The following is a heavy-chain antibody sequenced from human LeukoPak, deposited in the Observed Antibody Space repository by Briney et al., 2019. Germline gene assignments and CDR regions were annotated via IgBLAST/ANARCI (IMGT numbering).Heavy chain of an antibody. Sequence: PSETLSLTCAVYGGSFSGYYWSWIRQPPGKGLEWIGEINHSGSTNYNPSLKSRVTISVDTSKNQFSLKVNSVTAADTAVYYCARQPTGFPNWFDPWGQGTLVTVSS. J-gene: IGHJ5*02. CDR1: GGSFSGYY. CDR2: INHSGST. CDR3: ARQPTGFPNWFDP. V-gene: IGHV4-34*01. D-gene: IGHD1-1*01.